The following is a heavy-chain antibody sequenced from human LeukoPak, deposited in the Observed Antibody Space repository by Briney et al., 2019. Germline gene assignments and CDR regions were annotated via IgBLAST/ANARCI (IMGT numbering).Heavy chain of an antibody. D-gene: IGHD3-10*01. V-gene: IGHV3-30*18. Sequence: GRSLTLAWAASGLSFSNLGMHWVRQAHSKGLEWVAIISHDGSLKYFLDSVKGRFTIPRSISKNTLYLQRESLRADGRAVYYCAKKNSYGSGAGDPLDVWGHGTLVTVSS. CDR3: AKKNSYGSGAGDPLDV. J-gene: IGHJ3*01. CDR2: ISHDGSLK. CDR1: GLSFSNLG.